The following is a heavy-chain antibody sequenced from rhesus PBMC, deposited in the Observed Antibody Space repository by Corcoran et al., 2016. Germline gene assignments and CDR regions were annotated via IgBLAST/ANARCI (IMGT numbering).Heavy chain of an antibody. D-gene: IGHD6S26*01. J-gene: IGHJ1*01. CDR1: GSSLSRNS. CDR2: IYGGSGST. Sequence: QVQLQESGPGLVMPSETLPLTCALSGSSLSRNSWTWLHPPPRKGQEWIGYIYGGSGSTSYNPTLKSRVTISKDTSKNQFSLKLSSVTAADTAVYYCATTAAGLEYFEFWGQGALVTVSS. V-gene: IGHV4-147*01. CDR3: ATTAAGLEYFEF.